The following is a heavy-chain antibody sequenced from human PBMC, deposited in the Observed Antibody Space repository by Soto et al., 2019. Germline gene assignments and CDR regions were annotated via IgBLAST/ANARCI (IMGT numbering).Heavy chain of an antibody. CDR1: QFPFDVYS. Sequence: AGGSLRLSCVASQFPFDVYSMHWVRQAPGKGLEWVSYIRHTTSATFYADAVEGRFTISRDNRKNSLFLQMNSLRDDDTGVYFCARDRGSSGMFELDVWGPGALVTVSS. CDR2: IRHTTSAT. D-gene: IGHD6-19*01. V-gene: IGHV3-48*02. CDR3: ARDRGSSGMFELDV. J-gene: IGHJ3*01.